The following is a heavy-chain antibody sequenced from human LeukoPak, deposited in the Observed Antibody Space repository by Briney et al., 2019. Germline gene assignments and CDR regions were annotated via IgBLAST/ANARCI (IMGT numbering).Heavy chain of an antibody. CDR1: GYTFTSYG. CDR3: ASPPTHYGSGSYHPFDY. D-gene: IGHD3-10*01. Sequence: ASVKVSCKASGYTFTSYGISWVRQAPGQGLEWMGWISAYNGNTNYAQKLQGRVTMTTDTSTSTAYMELRSLRSDDTAVYYCASPPTHYGSGSYHPFDYWGQGTLVTVSS. CDR2: ISAYNGNT. J-gene: IGHJ4*02. V-gene: IGHV1-18*01.